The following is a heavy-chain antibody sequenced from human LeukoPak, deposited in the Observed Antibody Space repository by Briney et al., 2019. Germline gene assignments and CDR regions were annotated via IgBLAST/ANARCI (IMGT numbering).Heavy chain of an antibody. V-gene: IGHV4-34*01. D-gene: IGHD3-10*01. Sequence: SETLSLTCTVYGGSFSSYYWSWIRQPPGKGLEWIGEINHSGSTNYNPSLKSRVTISVDTSKNQFSLKLSSVTAADTAVYYCARHASGWFGELYYMDVWGKGTTVTISS. CDR3: ARHASGWFGELYYMDV. CDR2: INHSGST. CDR1: GGSFSSYY. J-gene: IGHJ6*03.